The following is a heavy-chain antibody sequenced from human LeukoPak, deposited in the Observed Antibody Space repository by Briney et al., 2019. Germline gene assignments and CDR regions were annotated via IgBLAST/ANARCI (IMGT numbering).Heavy chain of an antibody. V-gene: IGHV4-39*01. D-gene: IGHD2-15*01. CDR3: ARHQSYQLLWARHCDSGSCYSSHPDS. Sequence: SETLPLTCTVSGGSISSSNYYWGWIRQPPGRGLEWIGSIYFSGSTYYNPALQSRVTISVDTSKNQFSLKLTSVTAADTAVYYCARHQSYQLLWARHCDSGSCYSSHPDSWVQGTLVSVSS. CDR2: IYFSGST. CDR1: GGSISSSNYY. J-gene: IGHJ4*02.